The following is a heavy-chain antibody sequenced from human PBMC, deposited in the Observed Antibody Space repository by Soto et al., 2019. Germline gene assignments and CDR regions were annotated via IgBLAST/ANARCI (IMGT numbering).Heavy chain of an antibody. CDR3: ARLQHCYFAL. CDR2: IWYDGSNK. D-gene: IGHD1-1*01. V-gene: IGHV3-33*01. CDR1: GFTFSSYG. J-gene: IGHJ2*01. Sequence: QVQLVESGGGVVQPGRSLRLSCAASGFTFSSYGMHWVRQAPGKGLEWVAVIWYDGSNKYYADSVKGRFTISRDNSKNTLYLQMNSLSAEDTAVYYCARLQHCYFALWGRGTLVTVSS.